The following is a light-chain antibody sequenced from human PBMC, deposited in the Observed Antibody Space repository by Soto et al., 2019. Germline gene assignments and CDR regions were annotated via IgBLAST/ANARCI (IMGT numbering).Light chain of an antibody. J-gene: IGLJ2*01. V-gene: IGLV1-40*01. CDR1: SSNIGAGYD. CDR2: ANN. CDR3: QSYDSSMNDVV. Sequence: QSALTQPPSVSGAPGQRGTISCTGSSSNIGAGYDVHWYQQFPGTAPKLLIYANNNRPSGVPDRFSGSKSGTSASLAITGLQAEDEGDYYCQSYDSSMNDVVFGGGTKVTVL.